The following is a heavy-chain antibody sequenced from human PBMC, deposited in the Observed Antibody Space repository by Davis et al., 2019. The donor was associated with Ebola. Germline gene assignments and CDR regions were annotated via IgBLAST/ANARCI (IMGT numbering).Heavy chain of an antibody. J-gene: IGHJ4*02. CDR3: ARDRGSYYIDY. Sequence: ASVKVSCKASGYTFTSYGISWVRQAPGQGLEWMGWINPNSGGTNYAQKFQGRVTMTRDTSISTAYMELSRLRSDDTAVYYCARDRGSYYIDYWGQGTLVTVSS. D-gene: IGHD1-26*01. CDR2: INPNSGGT. CDR1: GYTFTSYG. V-gene: IGHV1-2*02.